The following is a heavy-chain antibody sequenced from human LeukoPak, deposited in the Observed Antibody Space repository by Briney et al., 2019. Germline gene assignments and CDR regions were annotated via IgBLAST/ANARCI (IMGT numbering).Heavy chain of an antibody. CDR1: GYTLTELT. J-gene: IGHJ4*02. CDR3: ATALEGVVVAATGVRGFDY. V-gene: IGHV1-24*01. CDR2: FDPEDGET. Sequence: GASVKVSCKVSGYTLTELTMHWVRQAPGKGLEWMGGFDPEDGETIYAQKFQGRVTMTEDTSTDTAYMELSSLRSEDTAVYYCATALEGVVVAATGVRGFDYWGQGTLVTVSS. D-gene: IGHD2-15*01.